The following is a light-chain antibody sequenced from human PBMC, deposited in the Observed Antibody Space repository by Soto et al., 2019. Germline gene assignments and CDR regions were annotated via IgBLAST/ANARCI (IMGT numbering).Light chain of an antibody. CDR3: QQYNQWPPWT. Sequence: EIVLTQSPGTLSLSPEERATLSCRASQTVATNLAWYQQKPGQAPRLLIYHASTRATGIPARFSGSGSGAEFTLTISSLQSEDFAVYYCQQYNQWPPWTFGQGTKVDIK. CDR1: QTVATN. V-gene: IGKV3D-15*01. CDR2: HAS. J-gene: IGKJ1*01.